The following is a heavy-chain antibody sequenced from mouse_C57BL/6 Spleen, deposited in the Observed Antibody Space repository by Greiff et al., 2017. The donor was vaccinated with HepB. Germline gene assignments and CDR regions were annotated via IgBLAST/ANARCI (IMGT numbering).Heavy chain of an antibody. CDR2: ISSGSSTI. CDR3: ARGFHYYGSSYWYFDV. D-gene: IGHD1-1*01. Sequence: DVMLVESGGGLVKPGGSLKLSCAASGFTFSDYGMHWVRQAPEKGLEWVAYISSGSSTIYYADTVKGRFTISRDNAKNTLFLQMTSLRSEDTAMYYCARGFHYYGSSYWYFDVWGTGTTVTVSS. CDR1: GFTFSDYG. V-gene: IGHV5-17*01. J-gene: IGHJ1*03.